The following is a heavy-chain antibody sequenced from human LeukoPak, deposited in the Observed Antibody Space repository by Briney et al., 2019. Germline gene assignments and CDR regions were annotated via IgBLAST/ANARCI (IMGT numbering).Heavy chain of an antibody. V-gene: IGHV5-51*01. CDR2: IYPGDSDT. D-gene: IGHD4-23*01. J-gene: IGHJ4*02. Sequence: PGESLKISFKGSXYSXTTYXIXXXRXXPXKXLEWMGIIYPGDSDTRYSPSFQGQVTMSADKSISTAYLQWSSLKASDTAMYYCARLNSSVFDHWGQGTLVTVSS. CDR3: ARLNSSVFDH. CDR1: XYSXTTYX.